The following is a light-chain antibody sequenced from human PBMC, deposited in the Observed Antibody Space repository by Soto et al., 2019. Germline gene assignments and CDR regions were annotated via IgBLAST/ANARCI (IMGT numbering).Light chain of an antibody. CDR3: SSYTSSSTLGV. CDR2: DVS. CDR1: SSDVGGYNY. J-gene: IGLJ1*01. V-gene: IGLV2-14*01. Sequence: QSALTQPASLSGSPGQSITISCTGTSSDVGGYNYVSWYQQHPGKAPKLMIYDVSNRPSGVSNRFSGSKSGNTASLTISGLQAEDEADYYCSSYTSSSTLGVFGTGTKV.